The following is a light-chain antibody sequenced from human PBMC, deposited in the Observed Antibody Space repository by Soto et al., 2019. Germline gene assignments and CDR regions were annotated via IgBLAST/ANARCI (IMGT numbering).Light chain of an antibody. V-gene: IGKV1-9*01. CDR1: QDISEY. Sequence: DIQLTQSPSLLSASVGDRVTITCRASQDISEYLAWYQQKPGKAPKVVIYAASTLPTGVPARFSGSGSGTEFSLTINSLQPEDFATYYCRQFNSFPSTFGQGT. CDR3: RQFNSFPST. J-gene: IGKJ2*02. CDR2: AAS.